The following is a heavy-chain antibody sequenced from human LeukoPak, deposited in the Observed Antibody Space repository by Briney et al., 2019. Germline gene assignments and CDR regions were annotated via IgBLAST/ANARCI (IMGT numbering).Heavy chain of an antibody. Sequence: ASVKVSFKASGYTFTSYGISWVRQAPGQGLEWMGWISAYNGNTNYAQKLQGRVTMTTDTSTSTAYMELRSLRSDDTAVYYCARGPQTNIVVVPAAIDYWGQGTLVTVSS. J-gene: IGHJ4*02. V-gene: IGHV1-18*01. CDR1: GYTFTSYG. CDR2: ISAYNGNT. D-gene: IGHD2-2*01. CDR3: ARGPQTNIVVVPAAIDY.